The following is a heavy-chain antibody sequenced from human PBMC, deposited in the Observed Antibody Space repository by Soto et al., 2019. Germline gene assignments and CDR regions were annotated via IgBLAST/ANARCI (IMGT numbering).Heavy chain of an antibody. V-gene: IGHV1-18*01. CDR3: ARDLYGDYAGAFDI. Sequence: ASVKVSCKAAGYAFTSYGISWVRQAPGQGLEWMGWISAYNGNTNYAQKLQGRVTMTTDTSTSTAYMELRSLRPDDTAVYYCARDLYGDYAGAFDIWGQGTMVTVSS. D-gene: IGHD4-17*01. CDR2: ISAYNGNT. J-gene: IGHJ3*02. CDR1: GYAFTSYG.